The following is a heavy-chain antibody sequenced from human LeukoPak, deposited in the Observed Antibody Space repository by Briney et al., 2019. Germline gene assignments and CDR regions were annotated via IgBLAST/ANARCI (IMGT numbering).Heavy chain of an antibody. V-gene: IGHV1-18*01. CDR1: GYTFTSYG. CDR3: ARAFSGEAAAGSFDY. CDR2: ISAYNGNT. Sequence: ASVKVSCKASGYTFTSYGISWVRQAPGQGLEWMGWISAYNGNTNYAQKLQGRVTMTTDTSTSTAYMELRSLRSDDTAVYYCARAFSGEAAAGSFDYWGQGTLVTVSS. J-gene: IGHJ4*02. D-gene: IGHD6-13*01.